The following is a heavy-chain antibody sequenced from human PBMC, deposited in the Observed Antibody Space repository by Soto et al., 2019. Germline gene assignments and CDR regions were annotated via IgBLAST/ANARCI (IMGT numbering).Heavy chain of an antibody. Sequence: SETLSRTCTVSGGSMSTTNYLWDWIRQPPGKGPEWIGSGPTNYNPSLRGRATISLDTPKNQFSLKLTSVTAADTAVYYCATYGGDTGRFDYWGQGILVTVSS. CDR2: SGPT. D-gene: IGHD4-17*01. V-gene: IGHV4-39*01. CDR3: ATYGGDTGRFDY. J-gene: IGHJ4*02. CDR1: GGSMSTTNYL.